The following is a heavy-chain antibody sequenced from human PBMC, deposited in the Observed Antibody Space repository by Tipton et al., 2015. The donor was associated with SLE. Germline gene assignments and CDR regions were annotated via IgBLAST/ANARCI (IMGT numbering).Heavy chain of an antibody. V-gene: IGHV4-59*04. J-gene: IGHJ6*03. CDR3: YSSGWYGGYYYYYYMDV. CDR1: GGSISSYY. D-gene: IGHD6-19*01. CDR2: IYHSGST. Sequence: TLSLTCTVSGGSISSYYWSWIRQPPGKGLEWIGSIYHSGSTYYNPSLKSRVTISVDTSKNQFSLKLSSVTAADTAVYYCYSSGWYGGYYYYYYMDVWGKGTTVTVSS.